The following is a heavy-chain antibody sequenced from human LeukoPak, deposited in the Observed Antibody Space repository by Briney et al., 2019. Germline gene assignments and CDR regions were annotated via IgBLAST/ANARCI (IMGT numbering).Heavy chain of an antibody. CDR1: GFTFSSYA. D-gene: IGHD3-3*01. V-gene: IGHV3-23*01. CDR2: ISGTVGTT. J-gene: IGHJ4*02. CDR3: AKRSAWSGPAYFDY. Sequence: GGSLRLSCAASGFTFSSYAMSWVRQAPGKGLEWVSIISGTVGTTYYADSVKGRFTISRDNSKNTLYLQMNSLRAEDTAVYYCAKRSAWSGPAYFDYWGQGTLVTVSS.